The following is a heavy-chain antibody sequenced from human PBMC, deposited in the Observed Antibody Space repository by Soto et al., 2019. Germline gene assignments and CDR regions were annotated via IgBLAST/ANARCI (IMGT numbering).Heavy chain of an antibody. Sequence: GGSLRLSCAASGFTVSSNYMSWVRQAPGKGLEWVSVIYSGGSTYYADSVKGRFTISRDNSKNTLYLQMNSLRAEDTAVYYCAMGLRYYYYGMDVWGQGTTVTVSS. CDR1: GFTVSSNY. V-gene: IGHV3-53*01. D-gene: IGHD4-17*01. J-gene: IGHJ6*02. CDR2: IYSGGST. CDR3: AMGLRYYYYGMDV.